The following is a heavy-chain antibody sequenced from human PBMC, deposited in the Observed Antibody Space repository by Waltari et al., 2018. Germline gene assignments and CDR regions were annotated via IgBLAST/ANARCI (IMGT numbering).Heavy chain of an antibody. CDR2: IIPIFGTA. D-gene: IGHD3-3*01. CDR1: GGTFSSYA. V-gene: IGHV1-69*12. Sequence: QVQLVQSGAEVKKPGSSVKVSCKASGGTFSSYATSWVRPAPGQGLEWMGGIIPIFGTANYAQKFQGRVTITADESTSTAYMELSSLRSEDTAVYYCARVASFGVVIPLGAFDIWGQGTMVTVSS. CDR3: ARVASFGVVIPLGAFDI. J-gene: IGHJ3*02.